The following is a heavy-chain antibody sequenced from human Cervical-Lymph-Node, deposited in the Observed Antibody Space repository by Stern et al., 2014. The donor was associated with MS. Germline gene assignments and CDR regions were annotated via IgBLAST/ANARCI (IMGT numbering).Heavy chain of an antibody. J-gene: IGHJ4*02. CDR2: INGGPGTT. D-gene: IGHD4-11*01. Sequence: VQLVQSGAEVKKPGASMTISCKTSGYNFIDHAIHWVRQAPGQRLEWMGWINGGPGTTKYSQKFQVRVSFTRDKAASAAYMDLSSLSPNDTAVYYCARQPDYSDFLDFWGQGTLVTVSS. V-gene: IGHV1-3*01. CDR3: ARQPDYSDFLDF. CDR1: GYNFIDHA.